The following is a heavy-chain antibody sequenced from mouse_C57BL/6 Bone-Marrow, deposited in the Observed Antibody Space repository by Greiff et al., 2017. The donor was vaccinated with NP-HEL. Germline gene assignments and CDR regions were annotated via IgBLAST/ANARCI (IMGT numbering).Heavy chain of an antibody. CDR1: GYAFSRSW. J-gene: IGHJ2*01. CDR2: FYPGDGDT. Sequence: QVQLQQSGPELVKPGASVKISCKASGYAFSRSWMTWVKQRPGKGLAWIGRFYPGDGDTNYNGKFKGKATLTADKSSSTAYMQLSSLTSEDSAVYCCARDFNYYGSSFDYWGQGTTLTVSS. CDR3: ARDFNYYGSSFDY. D-gene: IGHD1-1*01. V-gene: IGHV1-82*01.